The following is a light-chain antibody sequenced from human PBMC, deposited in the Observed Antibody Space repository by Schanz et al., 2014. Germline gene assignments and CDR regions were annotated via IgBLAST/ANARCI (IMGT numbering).Light chain of an antibody. J-gene: IGLJ2*01. CDR2: TVT. Sequence: QSALIQPPSVSGSPGQSVTISCTGTGSDVGDYDYVSWYQQHPGTVPKPMICTVTTQPTGVPDRFSGSKSGNTASRTISGLQAEDEAVYYCSSYAGSSNLVFGGGTKLTVL. V-gene: IGLV2-8*01. CDR1: GSDVGDYDY. CDR3: SSYAGSSNLV.